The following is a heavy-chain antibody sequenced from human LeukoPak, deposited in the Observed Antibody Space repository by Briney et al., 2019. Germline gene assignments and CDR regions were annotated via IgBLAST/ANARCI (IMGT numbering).Heavy chain of an antibody. CDR1: GGTFSSYA. D-gene: IGHD5-18*01. V-gene: IGHV1-69*01. Sequence: SVKVSCKASGGTFSSYAISWVRQAPGQGLEWMGGIIPIFGTANYAQKFQGRVTITADESTSTAYMELSSLRSEDTAVYYCAKDRILDTAMVTRFDYWGQGTLVTVSS. CDR3: AKDRILDTAMVTRFDY. CDR2: IIPIFGTA. J-gene: IGHJ4*02.